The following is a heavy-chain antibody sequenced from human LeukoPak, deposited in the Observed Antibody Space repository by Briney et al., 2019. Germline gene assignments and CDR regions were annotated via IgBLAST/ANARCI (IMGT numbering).Heavy chain of an antibody. CDR3: AREMAKQYSFDS. CDR1: GITVSTNY. CDR2: MNSGGSV. Sequence: GGSLRLSCVASGITVSTNYMSWVRQAPGKGLEWVSVMNSGGSVYYADSVRGRFNISRDISKNTLSLQMNSLRVEDTAVYYCAREMAKQYSFDSWGQGTLVTVSS. J-gene: IGHJ4*02. V-gene: IGHV3-66*01. D-gene: IGHD5-24*01.